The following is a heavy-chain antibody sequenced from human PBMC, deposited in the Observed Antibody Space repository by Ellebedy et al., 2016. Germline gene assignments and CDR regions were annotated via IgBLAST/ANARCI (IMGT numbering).Heavy chain of an antibody. CDR2: IYSSGRT. CDR3: ARKGRGSYDY. V-gene: IGHV4-59*02. J-gene: IGHJ4*02. CDR1: GASVSTYF. Sequence: SETLSLXCTVSGASVSTYFWTWIRQSPGRGLEWIGYIYSSGRTNYNPSLKSRLTIAVDTSKNQVSLQLSSVTAADTAVYYCARKGRGSYDYWGQGTLVTVSS. D-gene: IGHD1-26*01.